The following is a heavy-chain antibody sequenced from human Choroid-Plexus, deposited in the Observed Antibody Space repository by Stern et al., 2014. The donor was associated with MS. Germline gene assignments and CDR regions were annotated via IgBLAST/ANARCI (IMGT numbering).Heavy chain of an antibody. CDR3: ATSAGFYSAMDV. J-gene: IGHJ6*02. V-gene: IGHV1-69*01. Sequence: VQLVQSGAEVKKPGSSVKVSCKTSGGTFSNSAFRWIRQAPGQGLEWMGAIIPIFGTATYAQRFQDRVTISAHESTNTAFMELSSLRSEDTAVYYCATSAGFYSAMDVWGQGTAVTVSS. D-gene: IGHD2-21*01. CDR2: IIPIFGTA. CDR1: GGTFSNSA.